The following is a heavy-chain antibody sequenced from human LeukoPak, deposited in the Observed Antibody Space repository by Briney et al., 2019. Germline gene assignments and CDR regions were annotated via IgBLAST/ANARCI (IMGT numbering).Heavy chain of an antibody. D-gene: IGHD6-13*01. V-gene: IGHV1-18*01. J-gene: IGHJ4*02. CDR2: ISAYNGNI. Sequence: ASVKVSCKASGYTFTSYGISWVRQAPGQGLEWMGWISAYNGNINYAQKLQGRVTMTTDTSTSTAYMELRSLRSDDTAVYYCARVIAAAGTLLYWGQGTLVTVSS. CDR1: GYTFTSYG. CDR3: ARVIAAAGTLLY.